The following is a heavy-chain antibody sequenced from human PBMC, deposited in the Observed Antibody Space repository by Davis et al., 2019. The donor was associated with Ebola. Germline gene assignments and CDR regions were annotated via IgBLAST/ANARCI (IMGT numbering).Heavy chain of an antibody. CDR3: ARSLRYGGHYGMDV. CDR2: INHSGST. CDR1: GGSFSGYY. V-gene: IGHV4-34*01. J-gene: IGHJ6*02. Sequence: PSETLSLTCAVYGGSFSGYYWSWIRQPPGKGLEWIGEINHSGSTNYNPSLKSRVTISVDTSKNQFSLKLSSVTAADTAVYYCARSLRYGGHYGMDVWGQGTTVTVSS. D-gene: IGHD4-23*01.